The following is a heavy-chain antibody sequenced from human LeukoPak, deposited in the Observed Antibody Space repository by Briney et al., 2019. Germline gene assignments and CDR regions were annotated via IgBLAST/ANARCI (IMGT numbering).Heavy chain of an antibody. CDR3: ARRSYNSPFRY. CDR2: IHHSGST. Sequence: PSETLSLTCAVYGGSFSGYYWSWIRQPPGKGLEWIGEIHHSGSTNYNPSLKSRVTISVDTSKNQFSLKLSSVTAADTAVYYCARRSYNSPFRYWGQGTLVTVSS. J-gene: IGHJ4*02. V-gene: IGHV4-34*01. D-gene: IGHD5-24*01. CDR1: GGSFSGYY.